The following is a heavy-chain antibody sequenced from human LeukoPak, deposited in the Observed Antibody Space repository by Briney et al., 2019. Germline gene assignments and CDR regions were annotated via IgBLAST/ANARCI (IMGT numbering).Heavy chain of an antibody. CDR1: GFTVSSNY. J-gene: IGHJ4*02. CDR3: AKADTYYYDSSGYYDY. D-gene: IGHD3-22*01. CDR2: IYSGGST. V-gene: IGHV3-53*01. Sequence: PGGSLRLSCAASGFTVSSNYMSWVRQAPGKGLEWVSVIYSGGSTYYADSVKGRFTISRDNSKNTLYLQMNSLRAEDTAVYYCAKADTYYYDSSGYYDYWGQGTLVTVSS.